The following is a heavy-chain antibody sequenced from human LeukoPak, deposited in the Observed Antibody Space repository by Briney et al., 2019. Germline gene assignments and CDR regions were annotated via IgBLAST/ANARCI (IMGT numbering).Heavy chain of an antibody. D-gene: IGHD5-18*01. J-gene: IGHJ4*02. Sequence: GGSLRLSCSASGFTFSSYAMHWVRQAPGKGLEYVSSISSNGATTYYAGSVKGRFTISRDNSKNTLYLQMSSLRAEDTAVYYCVRRGYNYGYDFWGQGTLVTVSS. CDR2: ISSNGATT. CDR3: VRRGYNYGYDF. CDR1: GFTFSSYA. V-gene: IGHV3-64D*06.